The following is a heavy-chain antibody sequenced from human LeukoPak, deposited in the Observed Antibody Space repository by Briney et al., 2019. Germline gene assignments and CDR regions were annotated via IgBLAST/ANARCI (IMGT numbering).Heavy chain of an antibody. CDR3: AKGGKWDVTPFDY. V-gene: IGHV3-23*01. D-gene: IGHD1-26*01. CDR2: ISGGGGST. Sequence: GALRLSCAASGFTFTSYSMNWVRQAPGKGLEWVSTISGGGGSTYYADSVKGRFTISRDNSKNTLYLQVNSLRAEDTAVYYCAKGGKWDVTPFDYWGQGTLVTVSS. CDR1: GFTFTSYS. J-gene: IGHJ4*02.